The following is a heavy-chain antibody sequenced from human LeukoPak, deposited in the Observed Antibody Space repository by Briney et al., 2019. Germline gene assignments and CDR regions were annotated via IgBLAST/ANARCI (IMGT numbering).Heavy chain of an antibody. D-gene: IGHD3-16*01. J-gene: IGHJ5*02. CDR1: GASVSSSH. Sequence: SETLSLTCTVSGASVSSSHWNWIRQSPGKGLEWIANVDYNGSTKYNPSLRGRGTMSLCTSKNQFSLKLESVTAAHTARYYCARGFYDPFDRWGQGTLVTVSS. V-gene: IGHV4-59*02. CDR3: ARGFYDPFDR. CDR2: VDYNGST.